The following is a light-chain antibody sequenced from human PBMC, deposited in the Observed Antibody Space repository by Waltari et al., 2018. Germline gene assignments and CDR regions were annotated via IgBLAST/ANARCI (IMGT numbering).Light chain of an antibody. CDR3: QQCYSTPPT. Sequence: DIVVTQSTDSLTVSLGERATINCKSSQSVLHNSEKKNYLAWHQQKPGHPPKLLIYWASTRASWVPERFSGSGSGTDFTLTISGLQAEDVAIYYCQQCYSTPPTFGGGTKVEI. CDR2: WAS. V-gene: IGKV4-1*01. CDR1: QSVLHNSEKKNY. J-gene: IGKJ4*01.